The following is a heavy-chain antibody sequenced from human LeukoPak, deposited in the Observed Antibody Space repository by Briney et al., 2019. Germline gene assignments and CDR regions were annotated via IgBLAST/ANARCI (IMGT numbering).Heavy chain of an antibody. CDR1: GGSISSRSYY. V-gene: IGHV4-39*01. D-gene: IGHD2-15*01. CDR3: ASFYCSGGSCYQYFSYYYMDV. CDR2: IYYSGST. J-gene: IGHJ6*03. Sequence: SETLSLTCTVSGGSISSRSYYWGWIRQPPGKGLEWIGSIYYSGSTYYSPSLQSRVTISVDTSKNQFSLKLNSVTAADTAVYYCASFYCSGGSCYQYFSYYYMDVWGKGTTVTISS.